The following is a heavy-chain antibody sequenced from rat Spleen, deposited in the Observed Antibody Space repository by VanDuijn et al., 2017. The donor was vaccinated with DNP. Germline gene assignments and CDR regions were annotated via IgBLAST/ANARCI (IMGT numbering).Heavy chain of an antibody. CDR3: ARGRLYPHYAMDA. J-gene: IGHJ4*01. D-gene: IGHD1-2*01. V-gene: IGHV4-2*01. Sequence: EVKLVESGGGLVQPGRSLKLSCAASGFNFNDYWMGWVRQAPGKGLEWIGEINKESSTINYTPSLKDKFTISRDNAKNTLYLQMRKLGSEDTAIYCCARGRLYPHYAMDAWGQGTSVTVSS. CDR2: INKESSTI. CDR1: GFNFNDYW.